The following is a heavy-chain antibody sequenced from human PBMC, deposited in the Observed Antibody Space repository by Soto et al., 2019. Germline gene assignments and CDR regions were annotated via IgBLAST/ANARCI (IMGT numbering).Heavy chain of an antibody. CDR3: AKYRRTEADGYTLDF. CDR1: GGSISGYY. J-gene: IGHJ4*02. V-gene: IGHV4-59*01. D-gene: IGHD5-12*01. CDR2: VYYSGST. Sequence: LSLTCTISGGSISGYYWSWIRQPPGKGLEWIGYVYYSGSTNYNPSLESRVTISIDTSKNQFSLKLTSVTAADTAVYYCAKYRRTEADGYTLDFWGQGTLVTVSS.